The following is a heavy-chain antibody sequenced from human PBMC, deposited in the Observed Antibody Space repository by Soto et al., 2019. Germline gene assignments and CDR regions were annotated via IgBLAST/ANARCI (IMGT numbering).Heavy chain of an antibody. V-gene: IGHV4-34*01. CDR2: INHSGST. J-gene: IGHJ6*02. CDR3: ARGDLTTVTSYYYYYGMDV. Sequence: SETLSLTCAVYGGSISGYYWSWIRQPPGKGLEWIGEINHSGSTNYNPSLKSRVTISVDTSKNQFSLKLSSVTAADTAVYYCARGDLTTVTSYYYYYGMDVWGQGTTVTVSS. CDR1: GGSISGYY. D-gene: IGHD4-17*01.